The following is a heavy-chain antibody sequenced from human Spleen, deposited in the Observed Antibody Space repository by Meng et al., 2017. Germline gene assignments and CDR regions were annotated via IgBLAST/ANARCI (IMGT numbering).Heavy chain of an antibody. CDR1: CGSISRDGYY. V-gene: IGHV4-31*03. CDR2: IYHSGGT. Sequence: QLQLKRSGPGLVNPSQTLSLTRTVACGSISRDGYYWHWIRQHPGKGLEWIAYIYHSGGTYSNPSLRSRTTLSVDTSNNQFSLKLSSVTAADTAVYYCARDRGGYATFDNWGQGTLVTVSS. J-gene: IGHJ4*02. D-gene: IGHD5-12*01. CDR3: ARDRGGYATFDN.